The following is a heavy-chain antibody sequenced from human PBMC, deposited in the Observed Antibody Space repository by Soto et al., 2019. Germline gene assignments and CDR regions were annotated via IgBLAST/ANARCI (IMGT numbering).Heavy chain of an antibody. CDR2: ISWNSGSI. V-gene: IGHV3-9*01. Sequence: GGSLRLSCAASGFTFSSYAMILVRQAPGKGLEWVSGISWNSGSIGYADSVKGRFTISRDNAKNSLYLQMNSLRAEDTALYYCAKSLDYDILTGYQDVWGKGTTVTVSS. J-gene: IGHJ6*04. D-gene: IGHD3-9*01. CDR3: AKSLDYDILTGYQDV. CDR1: GFTFSSYA.